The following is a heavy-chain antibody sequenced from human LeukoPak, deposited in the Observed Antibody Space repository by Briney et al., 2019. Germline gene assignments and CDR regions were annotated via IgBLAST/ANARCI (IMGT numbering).Heavy chain of an antibody. Sequence: PGGSLRLSCAASGFTFSSYWMSWVHQAPGKGLEWVDNIKQDGSEKYYVDSVKGRFTTSRDNAKNSLYLQMNSLRAEDTAVYYCARGIAVAPFDYWGQGTLVTVSS. J-gene: IGHJ4*02. CDR2: IKQDGSEK. CDR3: ARGIAVAPFDY. D-gene: IGHD6-19*01. CDR1: GFTFSSYW. V-gene: IGHV3-7*01.